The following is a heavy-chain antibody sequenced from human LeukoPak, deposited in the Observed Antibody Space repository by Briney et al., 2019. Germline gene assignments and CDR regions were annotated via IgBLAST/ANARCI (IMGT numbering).Heavy chain of an antibody. Sequence: GGSLRLSCAASGFTFSSYAMSWVRQAPGKGLEWVSAISGSGGSTYYADSVKGRFTISRDNSKNTLYLQMNSLRAEDTAVYYCAKTILKGYYYYGMDVWGQGTTVTVSS. CDR3: AKTILKGYYYYGMDV. CDR2: ISGSGGST. V-gene: IGHV3-23*01. D-gene: IGHD3-3*01. CDR1: GFTFSSYA. J-gene: IGHJ6*02.